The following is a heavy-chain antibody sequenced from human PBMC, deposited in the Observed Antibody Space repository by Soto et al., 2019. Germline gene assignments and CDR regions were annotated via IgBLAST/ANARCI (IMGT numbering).Heavy chain of an antibody. CDR1: GGSISSSSYY. V-gene: IGHV4-39*01. CDR3: ARLIGDSWLHS. J-gene: IGHJ5*01. Sequence: PSETLSLTCTVSGGSISSSSYYWAWVRQPPGKGLEWIGSIYYSGTTYYNPSLKSRVTISEDTSKNQFSLKLSSVTAADTAVYYCARLIGDSWLHSWAQGTLVTVS. CDR2: IYYSGTT.